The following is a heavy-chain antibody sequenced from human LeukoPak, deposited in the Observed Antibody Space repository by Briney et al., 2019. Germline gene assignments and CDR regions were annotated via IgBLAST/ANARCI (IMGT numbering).Heavy chain of an antibody. Sequence: PGGSLRLSCAASGFTFSSSAMTWVRQAPGKGLEWVSSINGTGGSTYYADSVKGRFTISKDSSKNTLYLQMNSLRAEDTAIYYCAKVSISPIYYFDFWGQGTLVTVSS. D-gene: IGHD3-3*02. J-gene: IGHJ4*02. CDR1: GFTFSSSA. CDR2: INGTGGST. CDR3: AKVSISPIYYFDF. V-gene: IGHV3-23*01.